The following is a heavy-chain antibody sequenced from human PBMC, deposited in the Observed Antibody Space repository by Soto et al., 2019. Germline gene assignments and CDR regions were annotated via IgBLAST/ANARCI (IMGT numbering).Heavy chain of an antibody. CDR2: INHSGST. Sequence: SETLSLTCSVSGASISSTSFYWGWVRQPPGKGLEWIGEINHSGSTNYNPSLKSRVTISVDTSKNQFSLKLSSVTAADTAVYYCARGLYPYSSSWYGLNWFDPWGQGTLVTVSS. D-gene: IGHD6-13*01. CDR1: GASISSTSFY. CDR3: ARGLYPYSSSWYGLNWFDP. V-gene: IGHV4-39*07. J-gene: IGHJ5*02.